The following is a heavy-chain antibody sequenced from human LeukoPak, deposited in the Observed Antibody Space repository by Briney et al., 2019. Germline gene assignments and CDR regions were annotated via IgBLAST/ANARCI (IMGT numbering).Heavy chain of an antibody. CDR3: AKLGYCTGTSCYDDSYYYMDV. Sequence: GGSLRLSCVASGSTFSNFGMHWVRQAPGKGLEWVALIWYDGSNKYYADSVKGRFTISRDSSKNTLYLQMNSLRAEDTAVYYCAKLGYCTGTSCYDDSYYYMDVWGKGTPVTVSS. J-gene: IGHJ6*03. V-gene: IGHV3-33*06. CDR2: IWYDGSNK. CDR1: GSTFSNFG. D-gene: IGHD2-2*01.